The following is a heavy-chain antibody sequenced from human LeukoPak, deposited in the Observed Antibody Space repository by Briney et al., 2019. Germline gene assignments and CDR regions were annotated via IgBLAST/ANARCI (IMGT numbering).Heavy chain of an antibody. D-gene: IGHD3-22*01. Sequence: ASVKVSCKASGYTFTGYYIHWVRQAPGQGLEWMGRINPNSGGTNYAQKFQGRVTMTRDTSISTAYMELSRLRSDDTAVYYCARGRDWGITMVVVVNDAFDIWGQGTMVTVSS. CDR2: INPNSGGT. CDR3: ARGRDWGITMVVVVNDAFDI. CDR1: GYTFTGYY. V-gene: IGHV1-2*06. J-gene: IGHJ3*02.